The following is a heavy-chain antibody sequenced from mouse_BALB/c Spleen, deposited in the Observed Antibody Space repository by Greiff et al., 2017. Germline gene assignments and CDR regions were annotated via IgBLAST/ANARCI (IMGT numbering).Heavy chain of an antibody. J-gene: IGHJ2*01. D-gene: IGHD4-1*02. CDR1: GYTFTSYW. Sequence: QVQLQQPGAELVKPGAPVKLSCKASGYTFTSYWMNWVKQRPGRGLEWIGRIDPSDSETHYNQKFKDKATLTVDKSSSTAYIQLSSLTSEDSAVYYCAKGEPTAYFDYWGQGTTLTVSS. CDR3: AKGEPTAYFDY. V-gene: IGHV1-69*02. CDR2: IDPSDSET.